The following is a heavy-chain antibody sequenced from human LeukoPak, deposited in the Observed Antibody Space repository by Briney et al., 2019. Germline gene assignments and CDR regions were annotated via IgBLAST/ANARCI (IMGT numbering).Heavy chain of an antibody. CDR1: GFTFSSYW. CDR2: INSDGSST. D-gene: IGHD5-18*01. V-gene: IGHV3-74*01. Sequence: PGGSLRLSCAASGFTFSSYWMHWVRQAPGKGLVWVSRINSDGSSTSYADSVKGRFTISRDNAKNTLYLQMNSLRAEDTAVYYCARGLATGYSYGGTDLKRWGQGTLVTVSS. J-gene: IGHJ4*02. CDR3: ARGLATGYSYGGTDLKR.